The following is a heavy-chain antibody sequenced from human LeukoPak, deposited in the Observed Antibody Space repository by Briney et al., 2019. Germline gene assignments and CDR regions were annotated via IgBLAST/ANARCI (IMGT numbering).Heavy chain of an antibody. CDR2: IRYDGSNE. J-gene: IGHJ5*02. V-gene: IGHV3-30*02. D-gene: IGHD3-3*01. CDR3: AKRRYYDFWTKTASFDP. CDR1: GFTFSSYG. Sequence: PGGSLRLSCTASGFTFSSYGMHWVRQAPGKGLEWVAFIRYDGSNEYYADSVKGRFTISRDNSKNTLYLQMNSLRAEDTAVYYCAKRRYYDFWTKTASFDPWGQGTLVTVSS.